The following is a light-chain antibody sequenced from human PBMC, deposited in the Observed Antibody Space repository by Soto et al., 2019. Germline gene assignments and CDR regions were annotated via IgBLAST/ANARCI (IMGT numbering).Light chain of an antibody. V-gene: IGKV3-15*01. J-gene: IGKJ1*01. CDR1: QSVSSN. CDR3: QQYNNWPRSWT. CDR2: GAS. Sequence: EIVMTQSPATLSVSPGERATPSCRASQSVSSNLAWYQQKPGQAPRLLIYGASTRATGIPARFSGSGSGTEFTLTISSLQSEDFAVYYCQQYNNWPRSWTFGQGTKVDSK.